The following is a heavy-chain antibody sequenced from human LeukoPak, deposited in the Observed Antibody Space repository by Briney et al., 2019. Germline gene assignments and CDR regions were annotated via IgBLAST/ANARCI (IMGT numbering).Heavy chain of an antibody. D-gene: IGHD3-22*01. Sequence: EASVKVSCKASGYTFTSYGISWVRQAPGQGLEWMGWTSAYNGNTNYAQKLQGRVTMTTDTSTSTAYMELRSLRSDDTAVYYCARVDPYYYDSSGYYTRDNYFDYWGQGTLVTVSS. CDR1: GYTFTSYG. V-gene: IGHV1-18*01. J-gene: IGHJ4*02. CDR2: TSAYNGNT. CDR3: ARVDPYYYDSSGYYTRDNYFDY.